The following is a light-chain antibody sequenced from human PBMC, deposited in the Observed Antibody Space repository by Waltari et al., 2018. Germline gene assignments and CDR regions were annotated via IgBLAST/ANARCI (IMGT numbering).Light chain of an antibody. CDR1: SDINVGDFN. CDR3: MFWPSNVWV. V-gene: IGLV5-37*01. CDR2: YNSDSEK. Sequence: QPVLTQPPSSSASPGESARLTCTLPSDINVGDFNIYWYQQKQGSPPRFLLYYNSDSEKAQGSVVPSRFSGSKDASANAGILLISGLRSEDDADYYCMFWPSNVWVFGGGTKLTVL. J-gene: IGLJ3*02.